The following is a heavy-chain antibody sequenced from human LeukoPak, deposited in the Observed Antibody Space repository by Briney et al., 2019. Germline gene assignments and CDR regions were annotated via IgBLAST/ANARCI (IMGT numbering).Heavy chain of an antibody. CDR3: AREQVVAAATFDYFDY. CDR2: IKQDGSEK. V-gene: IGHV3-7*01. D-gene: IGHD2-15*01. J-gene: IGHJ4*02. CDR1: GFTFSSYW. Sequence: GGSLRLSCAASGFTFSSYWMSWVRQAPGKGLEWVANIKQDGSEKYYVDSVKGRFTISRDNAKNSLYLQMNSLRAEDTAVYYCAREQVVAAATFDYFDYWGQGTLVTVSS.